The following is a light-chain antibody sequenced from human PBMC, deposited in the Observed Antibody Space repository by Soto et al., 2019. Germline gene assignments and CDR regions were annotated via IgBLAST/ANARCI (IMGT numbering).Light chain of an antibody. CDR3: AAWDDSLNAFV. J-gene: IGLJ1*01. CDR1: SSNIGGNT. Sequence: QSVLTQPPSASGTPGQRVTISCSGSSSNIGGNTVNWYQQLPGTAPKLLIYGNDQRPSGVXXXXSGSKSGTSASLAISGLXXXXXXXYYCAAWDDSLNAFVFGTGTKLTVL. CDR2: GND. V-gene: IGLV1-44*01.